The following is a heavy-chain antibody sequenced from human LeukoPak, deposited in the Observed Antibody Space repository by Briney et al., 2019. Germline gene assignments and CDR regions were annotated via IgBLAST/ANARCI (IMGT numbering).Heavy chain of an antibody. CDR1: GFTFSSYG. J-gene: IGHJ4*02. CDR3: AKDGYDGSGAYIDY. CDR2: ISHDGSNK. Sequence: GGSLRLSCAASGFTFSSYGMHWVRQAPGKGLEWVAAISHDGSNKYYADSVKGRFTISRDNSKNTLYLQMNSLRAEDTAVYYCAKDGYDGSGAYIDYWGQGTLVTVPS. D-gene: IGHD3-22*01. V-gene: IGHV3-30*18.